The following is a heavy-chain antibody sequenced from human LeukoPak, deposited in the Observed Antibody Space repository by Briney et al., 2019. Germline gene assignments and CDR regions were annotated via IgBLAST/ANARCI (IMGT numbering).Heavy chain of an antibody. Sequence: SVKVSCKASGGTFSSYAISWVRQAPGQGLEWMGGIIPIFGTANYAQKLQGRVMITADESTSIAYMEMSSLRSEDTAVYYCAREHLTSRTLDYWGQGTLVTVSS. CDR1: GGTFSSYA. CDR3: AREHLTSRTLDY. CDR2: IIPIFGTA. D-gene: IGHD2-21*02. V-gene: IGHV1-69*13. J-gene: IGHJ4*02.